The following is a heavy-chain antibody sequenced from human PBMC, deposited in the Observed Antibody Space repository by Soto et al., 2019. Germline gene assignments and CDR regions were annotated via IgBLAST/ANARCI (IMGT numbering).Heavy chain of an antibody. D-gene: IGHD3-10*01. V-gene: IGHV4-39*01. CDR3: ARRKAFGENYFDY. J-gene: IGHJ4*02. Sequence: SETLSLTCTISGGSISSSDYYWDWIRQPPGKGLEWIGSIYHSGSTYYNPSVKSRVTISADTSKKQFSPKLSSVTAADRAVYYCARRKAFGENYFDYWGQGTLV. CDR1: GGSISSSDYY. CDR2: IYHSGST.